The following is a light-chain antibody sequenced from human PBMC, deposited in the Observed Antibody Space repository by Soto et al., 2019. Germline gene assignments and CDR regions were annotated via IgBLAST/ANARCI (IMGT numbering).Light chain of an antibody. CDR2: GAS. CDR1: QSVTIN. V-gene: IGKV3-15*01. Sequence: EIVMTQSPATLSVSPGERATLSCRASQSVTINLAWYQQKPGQAPKLLIYGASTRATGIPARFSGSGSGTEFTLTISSLQSEDFAVYCCQHYSNWPPWTFGQGTKVEIK. J-gene: IGKJ1*01. CDR3: QHYSNWPPWT.